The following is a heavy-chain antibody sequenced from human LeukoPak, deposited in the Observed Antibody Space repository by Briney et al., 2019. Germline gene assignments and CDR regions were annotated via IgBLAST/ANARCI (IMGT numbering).Heavy chain of an antibody. V-gene: IGHV4-59*08. CDR3: ARSVEGYCSGGSCYSYYYYMDV. CDR2: MYYNGNT. J-gene: IGHJ6*03. CDR1: GGSISGYY. D-gene: IGHD2-15*01. Sequence: SETLSLTCTVSGGSISGYYWTWIRQPPGKGLEWIGYMYYNGNTNYNPSLKSRVTISVDPSKNQFSLKLTSVTTADTAVYYCARSVEGYCSGGSCYSYYYYMDVWGKGTTVTVSS.